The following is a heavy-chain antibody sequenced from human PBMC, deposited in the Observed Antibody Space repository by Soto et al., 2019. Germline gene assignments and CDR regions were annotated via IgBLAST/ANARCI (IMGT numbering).Heavy chain of an antibody. D-gene: IGHD2-8*02. CDR2: ISYDGTNK. CDR1: GFSFSISP. J-gene: IGHJ4*02. Sequence: QVQLVESGGGVVQPGRSLRLSCAASGFSFSISPMHWVRQAPGKGPEWVAPISYDGTNKFYADSVKARFTISRDNSKSTLYLHVDSLRPEDAAVYYCARDPKTTGGQHWAFNYFDSWGQGTLVTVSS. CDR3: ARDPKTTGGQHWAFNYFDS. V-gene: IGHV3-30-3*01.